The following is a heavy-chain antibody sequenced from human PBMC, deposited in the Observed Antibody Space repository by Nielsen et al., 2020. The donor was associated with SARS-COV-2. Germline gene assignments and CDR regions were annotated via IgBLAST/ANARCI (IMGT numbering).Heavy chain of an antibody. CDR2: IRSKAYGGTT. CDR1: GFTFGDYA. D-gene: IGHD1-26*01. J-gene: IGHJ4*02. CDR3: TMSWSTQWELRDY. V-gene: IGHV3-49*03. Sequence: GESLKISCTASGFTFGDYAMSWFRQAPGKGLEWVGFIRSKAYGGTTEYAASVKGRFTISRDDSKSIAYLQMNSLKTEDTAVYYCTMSWSTQWELRDYWGQGTLVTVSS.